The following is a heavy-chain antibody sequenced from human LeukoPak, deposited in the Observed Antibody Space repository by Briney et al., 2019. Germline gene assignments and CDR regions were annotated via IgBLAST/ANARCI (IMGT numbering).Heavy chain of an antibody. J-gene: IGHJ4*02. CDR1: GFTFSSYA. V-gene: IGHV3-23*01. Sequence: GGSLRLSCAASGFTFSSYAMSWVRQAPGKGLEWVSAISGSGGSTYYADSVKGRFTISRDNSKNTLYLQMNSLRAEDTAVYYCPKASWAIAAAGYYFDYWGQGTLVTVSS. CDR2: ISGSGGST. CDR3: PKASWAIAAAGYYFDY. D-gene: IGHD6-13*01.